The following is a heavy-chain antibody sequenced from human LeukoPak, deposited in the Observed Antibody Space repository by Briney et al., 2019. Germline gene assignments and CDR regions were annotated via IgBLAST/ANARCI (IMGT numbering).Heavy chain of an antibody. V-gene: IGHV3-9*01. D-gene: IGHD2-2*01. J-gene: IGHJ3*02. Sequence: GGPLRLSCAASGFTFDDYAMHWVRQAPGKGLGWVSGISWNSGSIGYADSVKGRFTISRDNAKNSLYLQMNSLRAEDTALYYCAKDPFSSPSAFDIWGQGTMVTVSS. CDR1: GFTFDDYA. CDR3: AKDPFSSPSAFDI. CDR2: ISWNSGSI.